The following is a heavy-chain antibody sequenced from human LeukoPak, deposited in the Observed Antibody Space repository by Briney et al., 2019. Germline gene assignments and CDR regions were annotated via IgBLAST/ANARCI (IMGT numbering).Heavy chain of an antibody. J-gene: IGHJ4*02. D-gene: IGHD3-10*01. CDR2: VSGSARNT. Sequence: GGSLRLSCAASEFTVTNYAMSWVRQAPGRGLEWVSTVSGSARNTYYADSVKGRFTISRDNSRNTLYLQMNSLRAEDTALYYCAKLGMDYYGSGSPYFDYWGQGTLVTVSS. CDR3: AKLGMDYYGSGSPYFDY. V-gene: IGHV3-23*01. CDR1: EFTVTNYA.